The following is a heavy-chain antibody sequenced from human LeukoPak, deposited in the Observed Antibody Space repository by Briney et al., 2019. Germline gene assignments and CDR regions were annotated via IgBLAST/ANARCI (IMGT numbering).Heavy chain of an antibody. CDR1: GGSFSGYY. V-gene: IGHV4-34*01. D-gene: IGHD6-19*01. CDR2: INHSGST. CDR3: ARGTQWRNDY. J-gene: IGHJ4*02. Sequence: SETLSLTCAVYGGSFSGYYWSWIRQPPGKGLEWIGEINHSGSTNYNPSLKSRVTISVDTSKNQFSLKLSSVTAADTAVYYCARGTQWRNDYWGQGTLVTVSS.